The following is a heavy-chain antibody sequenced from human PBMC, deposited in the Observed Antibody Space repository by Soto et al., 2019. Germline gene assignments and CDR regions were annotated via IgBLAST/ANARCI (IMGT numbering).Heavy chain of an antibody. CDR3: ARLGGYCTITSCYGYYGMDV. CDR1: GGSISNYY. CDR2: IYYSGST. D-gene: IGHD2-2*01. V-gene: IGHV4-59*01. Sequence: PSETLSLTCTVSGGSISNYYWTWIRQPPGKGLEWIGYIYYSGSTNYNPSLKSRVIISVDTSKNQFSLKLSSVTAADTAVYYCARLGGYCTITSCYGYYGMDVWGQGTTVTVSS. J-gene: IGHJ6*02.